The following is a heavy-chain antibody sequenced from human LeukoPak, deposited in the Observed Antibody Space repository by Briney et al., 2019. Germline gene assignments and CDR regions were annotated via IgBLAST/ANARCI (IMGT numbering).Heavy chain of an antibody. CDR2: IYSGGST. D-gene: IGHD5-18*01. CDR3: ARDAVDTATRGVAFDI. Sequence: GGSLRLSCAASGFTVSSNYMSWVRQAPGKGLEWVSVIYSGGSTYYADSVKGRFTISRDNSKNTLYLRMNSLRAEDTAVYYCARDAVDTATRGVAFDIWGQGTMVTVSS. J-gene: IGHJ3*02. CDR1: GFTVSSNY. V-gene: IGHV3-53*01.